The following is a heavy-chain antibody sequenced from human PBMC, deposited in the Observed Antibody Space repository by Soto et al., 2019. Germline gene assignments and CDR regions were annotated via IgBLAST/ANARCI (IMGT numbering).Heavy chain of an antibody. V-gene: IGHV1-2*02. J-gene: IGHJ4*02. CDR3: AGPSYSHFDY. CDR2: IGPESGPT. D-gene: IGHD4-4*01. CDR1: GYTFTGHY. Sequence: QVQLVQSGAEMKKPGASVKVSCKASGYTFTGHYIHWVRQAPEQGPEWMGEIGPESGPTRYAQKFQGRVTMTMDTSVTTVYMELRSLRSDDTAVYYCAGPSYSHFDYWGQGTLVTVSS.